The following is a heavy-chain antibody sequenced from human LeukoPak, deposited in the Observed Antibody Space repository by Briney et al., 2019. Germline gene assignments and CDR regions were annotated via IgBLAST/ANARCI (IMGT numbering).Heavy chain of an antibody. CDR2: IWYDGSNK. CDR1: GFTFSSYA. J-gene: IGHJ4*02. CDR3: ARDPKRYYFDY. V-gene: IGHV3-33*08. Sequence: GGSLRLSCAASGFTFSSYAMHWVRQAPGKGLEWVAVIWYDGSNKYYADSVKGRFTISRDSSKNTLYLQMNSLRAEDTAVYYCARDPKRYYFDYWGQGTLVTVSS.